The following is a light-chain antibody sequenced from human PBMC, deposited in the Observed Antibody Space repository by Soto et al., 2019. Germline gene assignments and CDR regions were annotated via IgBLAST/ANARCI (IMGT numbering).Light chain of an antibody. CDR3: GSWDSSLSAHV. CDR2: DDN. CDR1: SSNIGGNS. Sequence: QSLLTNPPSVSAAPGQKVTISCSGSSSNIGGNSVSWYQQLPGTAPKLLIYDDNKRPSGIPDRFSGSKSGTSATLGITGFQTGDEADYYCGSWDSSLSAHVFGTGTKVTVL. J-gene: IGLJ1*01. V-gene: IGLV1-51*01.